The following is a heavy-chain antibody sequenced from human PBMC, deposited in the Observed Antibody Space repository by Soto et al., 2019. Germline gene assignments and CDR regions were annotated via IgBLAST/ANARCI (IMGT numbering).Heavy chain of an antibody. CDR1: GYTFTSYG. D-gene: IGHD6-13*01. Sequence: QVQLVQSGAEVKKPGASVKVSCKASGYTFTSYGISWVRQAPGQGLEWMGWISAYNGNTNYAQKLQGRVTMTTDTPTSTAYMELRSLRSDDTAVYYCAIPTLAAPRTPCIHVCGQRTTVTVSS. CDR2: ISAYNGNT. CDR3: AIPTLAAPRTPCIHV. V-gene: IGHV1-18*01. J-gene: IGHJ6*02.